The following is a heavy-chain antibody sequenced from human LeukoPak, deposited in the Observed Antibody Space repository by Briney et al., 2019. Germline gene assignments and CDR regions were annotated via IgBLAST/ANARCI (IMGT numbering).Heavy chain of an antibody. V-gene: IGHV3-21*01. CDR3: ARDLYGTYYYDSSGYYYVKLGHGNWFDP. D-gene: IGHD3-22*01. Sequence: GGSLRLSCAASGFTFSSYNMNWVRQAPGKGLEWVSSITTSSTYTFYADSVKGRFTISRDNAKNSLYLQMNSLRAEDTAVYYCARDLYGTYYYDSSGYYYVKLGHGNWFDPWGQGTLVTVSS. J-gene: IGHJ5*02. CDR1: GFTFSSYN. CDR2: ITTSSTYT.